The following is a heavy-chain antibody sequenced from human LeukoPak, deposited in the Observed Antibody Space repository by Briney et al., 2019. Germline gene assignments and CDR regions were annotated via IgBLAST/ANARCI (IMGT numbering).Heavy chain of an antibody. V-gene: IGHV1-2*02. CDR2: INPNSGGT. J-gene: IGHJ4*02. D-gene: IGHD2-2*01. CDR3: ARDVCSSTSCCYCPPDY. Sequence: GASVKVSCKASGYTFTGYYMHWVRQAPGQGLEWMGWINPNSGGTNYAQRFQGRVTMTTDTSTSTAYMELRSLRSDDTAVYYCARDVCSSTSCCYCPPDYWGQGTLVTVSS. CDR1: GYTFTGYY.